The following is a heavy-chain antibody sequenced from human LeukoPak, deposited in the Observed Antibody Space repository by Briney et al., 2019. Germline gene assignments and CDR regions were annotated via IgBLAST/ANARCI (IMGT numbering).Heavy chain of an antibody. CDR2: IYSGGST. D-gene: IGHD1-26*01. CDR1: GFTVSSNY. V-gene: IGHV3-53*01. Sequence: GGSLRLSCAASGFTVSSNYMSWVRQAPGKGLEWVSVIYSGGSTYYADSVKGRFTIPRDNSKNTLYLQMNSLRAEDTAVYYCARERVGATSDAFDIWGQGTMVTVSS. J-gene: IGHJ3*02. CDR3: ARERVGATSDAFDI.